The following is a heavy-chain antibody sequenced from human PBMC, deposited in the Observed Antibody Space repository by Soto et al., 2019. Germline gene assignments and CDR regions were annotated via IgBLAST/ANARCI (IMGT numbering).Heavy chain of an antibody. V-gene: IGHV3-11*01. J-gene: IGHJ4*02. CDR3: ARDFGDIVATDWSYFDY. D-gene: IGHD5-12*01. CDR2: ISSSGSTI. CDR1: GFTFSDYY. Sequence: GGSLRLSCAASGFTFSDYYMNWVRQAPGKGLEWVSYISSSGSTIYYADSVKGRFTISRDNAKNSLYLQMNSLRAEDTAVYYCARDFGDIVATDWSYFDYWGQGTLVTVSS.